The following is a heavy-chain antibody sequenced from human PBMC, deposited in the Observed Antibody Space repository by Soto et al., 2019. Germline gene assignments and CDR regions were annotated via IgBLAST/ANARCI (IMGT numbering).Heavy chain of an antibody. CDR1: GFTFSSYA. V-gene: IGHV3-23*01. CDR2: ISGSGGST. J-gene: IGHJ4*02. D-gene: IGHD3-16*02. Sequence: GGSLRLSCAASGFTFSSYAMSWVRQAPGKGLEWVSAISGSGGSTYYADSVKGRFTISRDNSKNTLYLQMNSLRAEDTAVYYCAKGVITFGGVIVTGHYFDYWGQGTLVTVSS. CDR3: AKGVITFGGVIVTGHYFDY.